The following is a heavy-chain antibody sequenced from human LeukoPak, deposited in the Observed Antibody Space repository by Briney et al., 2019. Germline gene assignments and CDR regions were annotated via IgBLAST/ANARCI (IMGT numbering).Heavy chain of an antibody. D-gene: IGHD3-10*01. CDR3: AKDSPIWFGELYYFDY. Sequence: GGSLRLSCAASGFTFSSYGMHWVRQAPGKGLEWVAVISYDGSNKYYADSVKGRFTISRGNSKNTLYLQMNSLRAEDTAVYYCAKDSPIWFGELYYFDYWGQGTLVTVSS. CDR2: ISYDGSNK. J-gene: IGHJ4*02. V-gene: IGHV3-30*18. CDR1: GFTFSSYG.